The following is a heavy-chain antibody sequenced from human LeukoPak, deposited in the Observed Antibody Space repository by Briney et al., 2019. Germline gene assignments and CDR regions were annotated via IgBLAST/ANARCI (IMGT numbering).Heavy chain of an antibody. CDR3: ARDGSGCEY. V-gene: IGHV1-69*04. CDR2: IIPILGIA. CDR1: RGTFSSYA. D-gene: IGHD6-19*01. J-gene: IGHJ4*02. Sequence: ASVKVSCKASRGTFSSYAISWVRQAPGQGLEWMGRIIPILGIANYAQKFQGRVTITADKSTSTAYMELSSLRSEDTAVYYCARDGSGCEYWGQGTLVTVSS.